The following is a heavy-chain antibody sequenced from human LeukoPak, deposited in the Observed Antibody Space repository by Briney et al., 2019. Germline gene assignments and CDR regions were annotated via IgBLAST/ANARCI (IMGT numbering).Heavy chain of an antibody. Sequence: GSLRLSCAASGFTFSSYGMHWVRQPPGKGLEWIGEINHSGNTKYNPSLKSRVAISVDTSKNHFSLKLSSVTAADTSVYYCARRRRIYGDYFVRAFDIWGQGTMVTVSS. CDR1: GFTFSSYG. CDR2: INHSGNT. J-gene: IGHJ3*02. V-gene: IGHV4-34*01. D-gene: IGHD4-17*01. CDR3: ARRRRIYGDYFVRAFDI.